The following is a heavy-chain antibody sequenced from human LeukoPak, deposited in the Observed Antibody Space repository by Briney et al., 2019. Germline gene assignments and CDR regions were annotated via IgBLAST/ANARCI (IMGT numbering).Heavy chain of an antibody. V-gene: IGHV4-39*07. CDR2: IYYSGST. D-gene: IGHD2-2*01. Sequence: SETLSLTCTASGGSISSSSCYWGWIRQPPGKGLEWIGSIYYSGSTYYNPSLKSRVTISVDTSKNQFSLKLSSVTAADTAVYYCAREACSSTSCYLGSWFDPWGQGTLVTVSS. CDR3: AREACSSTSCYLGSWFDP. J-gene: IGHJ5*02. CDR1: GGSISSSSCY.